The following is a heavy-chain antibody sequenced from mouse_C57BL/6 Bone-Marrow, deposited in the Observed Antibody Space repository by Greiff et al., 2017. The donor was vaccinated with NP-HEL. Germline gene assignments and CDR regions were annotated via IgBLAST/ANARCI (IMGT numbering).Heavy chain of an antibody. CDR1: GFTFSDYY. J-gene: IGHJ2*01. CDR2: INYDGSST. Sequence: EVKVVESEGGLVQPGSSMKLSCTASGFTFSDYYMAWVRQVPEKGLEWVANINYDGSSTYYLDSLKSRFIISRDNAKNILYLQMSSLKSEDTATYYCARGMVTTDFDYWGQGTTLTVSS. D-gene: IGHD2-2*01. CDR3: ARGMVTTDFDY. V-gene: IGHV5-16*01.